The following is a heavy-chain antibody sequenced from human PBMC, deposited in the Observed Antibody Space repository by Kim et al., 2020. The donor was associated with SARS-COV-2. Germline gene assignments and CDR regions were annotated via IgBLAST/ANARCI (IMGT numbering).Heavy chain of an antibody. V-gene: IGHV5-51*01. Sequence: PSFQGQVTISADKSISTAYLLWSSLKASDTAMYYCARRVADGDSNWFDPWGQGTLVTVSS. CDR3: ARRVADGDSNWFDP. J-gene: IGHJ5*02. D-gene: IGHD4-17*01.